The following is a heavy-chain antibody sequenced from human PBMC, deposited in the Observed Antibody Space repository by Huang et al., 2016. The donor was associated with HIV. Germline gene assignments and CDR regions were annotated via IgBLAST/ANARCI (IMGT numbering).Heavy chain of an antibody. CDR1: GYSFTTYA. D-gene: IGHD2-21*01. CDR3: AREFVIFGAPLWPAY. V-gene: IGHV1-3*01. CDR2: INHGNGNT. Sequence: QVQLVQSGAEVKKPGASVKVSCKASGYSFTTYALHWGRQAPGHRLEWMGGINHGNGNTNYSQKSQGRVTITRDTSASTVYMEVSSLTLEDTAVYYCAREFVIFGAPLWPAYWGQGTLISVSS. J-gene: IGHJ4*02.